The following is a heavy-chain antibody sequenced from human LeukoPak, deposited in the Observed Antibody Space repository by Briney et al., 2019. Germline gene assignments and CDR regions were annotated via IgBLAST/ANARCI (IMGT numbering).Heavy chain of an antibody. CDR2: INHGGTS. CDR3: ARGTITKLKT. V-gene: IGHV4-34*01. D-gene: IGHD1-14*01. CDR1: GGSFSGYY. Sequence: SETLSLTCAVYGGSFSGYYCSWIRQPPGKGLEWIGEINHGGTSNYNPSFQSRVTISLDTSKNRFSLKLNSVTAADTAVYYCARGTITKLKTWGQGALVTVSS. J-gene: IGHJ5*02.